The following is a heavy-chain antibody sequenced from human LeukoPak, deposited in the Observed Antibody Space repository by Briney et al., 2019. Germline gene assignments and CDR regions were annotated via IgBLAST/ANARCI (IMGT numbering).Heavy chain of an antibody. Sequence: GGSLRLSCAASGFTFSSYEMNWVRQAPGKGLEWVSYISSSGSTIYYADSVKGRFTISSDNAKNSLYLQMNSLRAEDTAVYYCARVDYSGDYWGQGTLVTVSS. CDR3: ARVDYSGDY. CDR1: GFTFSSYE. D-gene: IGHD2-2*03. V-gene: IGHV3-48*03. J-gene: IGHJ4*02. CDR2: ISSSGSTI.